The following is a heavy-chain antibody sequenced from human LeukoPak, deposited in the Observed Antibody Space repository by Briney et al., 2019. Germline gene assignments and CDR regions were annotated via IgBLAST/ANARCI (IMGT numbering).Heavy chain of an antibody. D-gene: IGHD3-9*01. V-gene: IGHV3-30*18. CDR1: GFTFISYG. CDR2: ISKDGGNK. J-gene: IGHJ4*02. Sequence: GGSLRLSCETSGFTFISYGMHWVRQTPGKGLEWVAVISKDGGNKFYAGSLKGRVTISRDDSKNTIYLYMNTLRPEDSGIYYCAKDGGLTGDNYFDHWGLGTLVTVSS. CDR3: AKDGGLTGDNYFDH.